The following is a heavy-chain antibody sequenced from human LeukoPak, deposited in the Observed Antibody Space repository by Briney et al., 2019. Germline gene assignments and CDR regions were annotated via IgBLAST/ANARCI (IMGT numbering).Heavy chain of an antibody. CDR1: GFTFSSYG. CDR2: IWYDGSNK. Sequence: PGGSLRLSCAASGFTFSSYGMHWVRQAPGKGLEWVAVIWYDGSNKYYADSVKGRFTISRDNSKNTLFLQMNSLSAEDTAIYYCAKRQKYGDGCLDYWGQGTLVTVSS. D-gene: IGHD5-24*01. CDR3: AKRQKYGDGCLDY. J-gene: IGHJ4*02. V-gene: IGHV3-33*06.